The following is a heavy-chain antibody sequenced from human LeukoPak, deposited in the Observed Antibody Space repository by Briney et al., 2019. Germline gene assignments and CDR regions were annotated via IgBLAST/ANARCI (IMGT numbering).Heavy chain of an antibody. CDR1: GFTFSSYW. CDR3: TRGGAASPGVY. D-gene: IGHD2-8*01. J-gene: IGHJ4*02. Sequence: PGGSLRLSYPCSGFTFSSYWMSWVRQAPGKGLEWVANIKEDGGEKYYVDSVKGRFTISRDNAKNSLYLQMSSLRADDTAIYYCTRGGAASPGVYWGQGTLVTVSS. CDR2: IKEDGGEK. V-gene: IGHV3-7*01.